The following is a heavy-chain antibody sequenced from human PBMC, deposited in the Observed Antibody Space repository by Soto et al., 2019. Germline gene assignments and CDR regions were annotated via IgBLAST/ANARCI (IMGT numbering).Heavy chain of an antibody. CDR1: GYTFTSYG. D-gene: IGHD6-13*01. CDR2: ISAYNGNT. CDR3: ASSIAAAASLDP. V-gene: IGHV1-18*04. Sequence: ASVKVSCKASGYTFTSYGISWVRQAPGQGLEWMGWISAYNGNTNYAQKLQGRVTMTTDTSTSTAYTELRSLRSDDTAVYCCASSIAAAASLDPWGQGTLVTVSS. J-gene: IGHJ5*02.